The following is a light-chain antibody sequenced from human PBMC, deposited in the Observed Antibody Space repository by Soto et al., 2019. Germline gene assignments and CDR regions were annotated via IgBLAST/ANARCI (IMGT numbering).Light chain of an antibody. CDR3: QSYDSSLSVSV. CDR1: SSNIGAGYD. CDR2: NNS. Sequence: QPVLTQPPSVSGAPGQRVTISCTGSSSNIGAGYDVHWYQQPPGTVPKLLIYNNSNRPSGVPDRFSGSKSGTSASLAITGLQAEDEADYYCQSYDSSLSVSVFGGGTKLTVL. J-gene: IGLJ2*01. V-gene: IGLV1-40*01.